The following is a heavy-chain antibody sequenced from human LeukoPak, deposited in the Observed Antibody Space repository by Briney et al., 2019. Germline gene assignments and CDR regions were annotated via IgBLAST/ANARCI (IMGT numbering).Heavy chain of an antibody. CDR1: GFTFSSYA. Sequence: GGSLRLSCAASGFTFSSYAMHWVRQAPGKGLEWVAVISYVGSNKYYADSVKGRFTISRDNSKNTLYLQMNSLRAEDTAVYYCARAPVTTTLDYWGQGTLVTVSS. V-gene: IGHV3-30-3*01. CDR2: ISYVGSNK. CDR3: ARAPVTTTLDY. D-gene: IGHD4-17*01. J-gene: IGHJ4*02.